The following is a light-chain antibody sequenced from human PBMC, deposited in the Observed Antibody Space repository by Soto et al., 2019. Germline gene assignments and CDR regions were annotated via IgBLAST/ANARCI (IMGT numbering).Light chain of an antibody. J-gene: IGLJ2*01. Sequence: QLVLTQAPSASAPLGASVKLTCTLSSGHSSYAIAWHQQQPEKGPRYLMKLNSDGSHSKGDGIPDRFSGSSSGAERYLTISSLQSEDEADYYCQTWVTGIRVVFGGGTKLTVL. CDR1: SGHSSYA. V-gene: IGLV4-69*01. CDR2: LNSDGSH. CDR3: QTWVTGIRVV.